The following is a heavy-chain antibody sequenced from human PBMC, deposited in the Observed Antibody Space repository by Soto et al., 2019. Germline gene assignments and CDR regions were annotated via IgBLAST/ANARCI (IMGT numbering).Heavy chain of an antibody. CDR3: KRDVVVSSLPGADF. V-gene: IGHV3-23*01. J-gene: IGHJ4*02. CDR1: GFTFGNYP. Sequence: EVQLLGSGGGLVRPGGSLRLSCIASGFTFGNYPMSWVRQAPGKGLEWVSAIKAGGGDTYYANSVKGRFTISRDNFKNTLYLEMNSLTVDDTAMYYCKRDVVVSSLPGADFWGQGTLVTVSA. D-gene: IGHD2-15*01. CDR2: IKAGGGDT.